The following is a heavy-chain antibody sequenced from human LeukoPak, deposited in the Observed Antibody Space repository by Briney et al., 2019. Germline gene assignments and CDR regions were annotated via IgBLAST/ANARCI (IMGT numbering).Heavy chain of an antibody. J-gene: IGHJ4*02. CDR1: GFTVSSNH. D-gene: IGHD1-1*01. Sequence: QPGGFLRLSCAASGFTVSSNHMSWVRQAPGKGLEWVSVIYSGGSTDYADSVKGRFTISRDNLKNTLYLQMNTLRAEDTAVYYCARGPAGYNWGQGTLVTVSS. V-gene: IGHV3-53*01. CDR3: ARGPAGYN. CDR2: IYSGGST.